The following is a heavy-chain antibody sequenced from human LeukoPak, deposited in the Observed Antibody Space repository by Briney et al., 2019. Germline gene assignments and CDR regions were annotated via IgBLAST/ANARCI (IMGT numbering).Heavy chain of an antibody. CDR3: ARENSGWYTYWYYYMDV. D-gene: IGHD6-19*01. Sequence: SETLSLTCAVYGGSFSGYYWSWIRQPPGKGLEWIGEINDSGSTNYNPSLKSRVTISVDTSKNQFSLKLTSVTAADTALYYCARENSGWYTYWYYYMDVWGKGTTVTISS. CDR2: INDSGST. V-gene: IGHV4-34*01. J-gene: IGHJ6*03. CDR1: GGSFSGYY.